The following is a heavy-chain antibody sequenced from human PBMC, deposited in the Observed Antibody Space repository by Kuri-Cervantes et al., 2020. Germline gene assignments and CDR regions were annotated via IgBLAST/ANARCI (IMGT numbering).Heavy chain of an antibody. CDR3: ARDSTVTTFGGYYYGMDV. J-gene: IGHJ6*02. CDR1: GFPFSISG. D-gene: IGHD3-16*01. CDR2: ISGSSSTI. Sequence: GESLKISCTASGFPFSISGMNWVRQAPGKGLEWVSYISGSSSTIYYADSVKGRFTISRDNSKNTLYLQMNSLRAEDTAVYYCARDSTVTTFGGYYYGMDVWGQGTTVTVSS. V-gene: IGHV3-48*01.